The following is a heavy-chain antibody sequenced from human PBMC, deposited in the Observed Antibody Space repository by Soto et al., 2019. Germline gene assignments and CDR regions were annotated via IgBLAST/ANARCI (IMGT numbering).Heavy chain of an antibody. Sequence: GGSLRLSCAASGFTFSSYWMSWVRQAPGKGLEWVANIKQDGSEKYYVDSVKGRFTISRDNAKNSLYLQMNSLRAEDTAVYYCAKAPPAQVATIGYNWFDPWGQGTLVTVSS. CDR3: AKAPPAQVATIGYNWFDP. CDR2: IKQDGSEK. CDR1: GFTFSSYW. V-gene: IGHV3-7*01. D-gene: IGHD5-12*01. J-gene: IGHJ5*02.